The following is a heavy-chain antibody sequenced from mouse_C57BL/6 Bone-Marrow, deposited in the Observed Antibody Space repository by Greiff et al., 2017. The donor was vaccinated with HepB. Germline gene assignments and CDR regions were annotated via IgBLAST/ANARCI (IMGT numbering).Heavy chain of an antibody. Sequence: QVQLKQPGAELVKPGASVKMSCKASGYTFTSYWITWVKQRPGQGLEWIGDIYPGSGSTNYNEKFKSKATLTVDTSSSTAYMQLSSLTSEDSAVYYCARADDSVPFYAMDYWGQGTSVTVSS. J-gene: IGHJ4*01. CDR3: ARADDSVPFYAMDY. CDR1: GYTFTSYW. V-gene: IGHV1-55*01. D-gene: IGHD2-4*01. CDR2: IYPGSGST.